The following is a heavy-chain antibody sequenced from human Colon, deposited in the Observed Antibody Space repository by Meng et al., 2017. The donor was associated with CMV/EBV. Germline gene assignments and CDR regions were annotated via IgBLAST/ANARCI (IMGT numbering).Heavy chain of an antibody. CDR2: IHHSGNS. Sequence: SETLSLTCSVSGDSMGNYYWTWIRQTPGKGLEWIGYIHHSGNSNYNPSLKSRVTMSIDTSNNQFSLKLSSVTAADTAVYYCARERAGKEWELLGGGEHGMDVWGRGTTVTVSS. D-gene: IGHD1-26*01. CDR3: ARERAGKEWELLGGGEHGMDV. CDR1: GDSMGNYY. J-gene: IGHJ6*02. V-gene: IGHV4-59*01.